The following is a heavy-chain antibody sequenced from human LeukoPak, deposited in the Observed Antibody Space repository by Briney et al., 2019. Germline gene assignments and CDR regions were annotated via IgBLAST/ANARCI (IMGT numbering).Heavy chain of an antibody. J-gene: IGHJ4*02. V-gene: IGHV3-74*01. CDR1: GFTFSNYW. D-gene: IGHD1-26*01. CDR2: INSDGSST. Sequence: PGGSLRLSCAASGFTFSNYWMHWVRQAPGKGLVWVSRINSDGSSTTYADSVKGRFTISRDNAKNTLYLQMNSLRAEDTAVYYCARESSVGAHKAFDYWGQGTLVTVSS. CDR3: ARESSVGAHKAFDY.